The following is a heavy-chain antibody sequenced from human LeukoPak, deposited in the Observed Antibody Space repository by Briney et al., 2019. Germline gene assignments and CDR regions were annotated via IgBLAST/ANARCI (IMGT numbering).Heavy chain of an antibody. CDR3: ARLDYYGSGVFDI. V-gene: IGHV4-30-2*01. CDR1: GGSISSGGYS. Sequence: PSQTLSLTCAVSGGSISSGGYSWSWIRQPPGKGLEWIGYIYHSGSTYYNPSLKSRVTISVDRSKNQFSLKLSSVTAADTAMYYCARLDYYGSGVFDIWGQGTMVTVSS. CDR2: IYHSGST. D-gene: IGHD3-10*01. J-gene: IGHJ3*02.